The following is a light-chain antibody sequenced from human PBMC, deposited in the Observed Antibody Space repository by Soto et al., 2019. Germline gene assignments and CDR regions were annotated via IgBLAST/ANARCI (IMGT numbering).Light chain of an antibody. Sequence: QSALTQPASVSGSPGQSITISCTGTSSDVDNGYNSVSWYQQHPGKAPKLMIYEVTKRPSGVSNRFSGSKSGNTASLTIFGLQVDDEGDYYCSSYSVSVAPYVFGTGTKLTVL. CDR3: SSYSVSVAPYV. CDR1: SSDVDNGYNS. CDR2: EVT. V-gene: IGLV2-14*01. J-gene: IGLJ1*01.